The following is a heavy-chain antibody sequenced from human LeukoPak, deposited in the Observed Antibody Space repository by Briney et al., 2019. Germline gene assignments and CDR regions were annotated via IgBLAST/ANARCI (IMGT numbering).Heavy chain of an antibody. V-gene: IGHV1-18*01. Sequence: ASVKVSCKASGYTFTSYGISWVRQAPGQGLEWMGWISAYNGNTNYAQKLQGRVTMTTDTSTSTAYMELRSLRSDATAVYFCARVSRANYDFWSGYSTGLSDNCYDDWGQGTLVTVSS. CDR2: ISAYNGNT. J-gene: IGHJ5*02. CDR3: ARVSRANYDFWSGYSTGLSDNCYDD. CDR1: GYTFTSYG. D-gene: IGHD3-3*01.